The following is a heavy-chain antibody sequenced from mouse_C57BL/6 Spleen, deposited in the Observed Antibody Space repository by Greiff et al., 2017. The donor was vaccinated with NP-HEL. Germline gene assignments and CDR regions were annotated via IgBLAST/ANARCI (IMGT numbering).Heavy chain of an antibody. J-gene: IGHJ3*01. CDR2: IDPNSGGT. V-gene: IGHV1-72*01. CDR3: ARYYDGSSYGFAY. D-gene: IGHD1-1*01. CDR1: GYTFTSYW. Sequence: VQLQQSGAELVKPGASVKLSCKASGYTFTSYWMHWVKQRPGRGLEWIGRIDPNSGGTKYNEKFKSKATLTVDKPSSTAYMQLSSLTSEDSAVYYGARYYDGSSYGFAYWGQGTLVTVSA.